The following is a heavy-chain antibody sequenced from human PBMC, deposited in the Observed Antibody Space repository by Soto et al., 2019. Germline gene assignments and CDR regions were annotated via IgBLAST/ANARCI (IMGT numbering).Heavy chain of an antibody. V-gene: IGHV3-74*01. CDR2: INSDGSST. CDR1: GFTFSSYW. CDR3: ARDHGYYDIWSGYPSHYYYYGMDV. Sequence: GGSLRLSCAASGFTFSSYWMHWVRQAPGKGLVWVSRINSDGSSTSYADSVKGRFTISRDNAKNTLYLQMNSLRAEDTAVYYCARDHGYYDIWSGYPSHYYYYGMDVWGQGTTVTVSS. D-gene: IGHD3-3*01. J-gene: IGHJ6*02.